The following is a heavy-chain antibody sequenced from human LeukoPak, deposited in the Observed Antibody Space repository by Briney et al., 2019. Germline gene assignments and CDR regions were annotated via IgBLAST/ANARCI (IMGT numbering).Heavy chain of an antibody. CDR3: ARVKGGIAAAGNYFDY. CDR2: VSYDGGSK. V-gene: IGHV3-30-3*01. CDR1: GFAFSSYA. Sequence: PGRSLRLSCAASGFAFSSYAMHWVRQGPGKGLEWVALVSYDGGSKYCADSVKGRITISRDNSKNTLHLQMNSLRTEDTAVYYCARVKGGIAAAGNYFDYWGQGTLVTVSS. J-gene: IGHJ4*02. D-gene: IGHD6-13*01.